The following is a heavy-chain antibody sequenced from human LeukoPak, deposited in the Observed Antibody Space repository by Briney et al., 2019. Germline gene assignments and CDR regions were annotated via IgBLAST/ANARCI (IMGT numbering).Heavy chain of an antibody. Sequence: SETLSLTCAVYGGSFSGYYWCWIRQPPGKGLEWIGEINHSGSTNYNPSLKSRVTISVDTSKNQFSLKLSSVTAADTAVYYCARDVYFDWSPTRSYGMDVWGQGTTVTVSS. CDR3: ARDVYFDWSPTRSYGMDV. CDR2: INHSGST. D-gene: IGHD3-9*01. V-gene: IGHV4-34*01. CDR1: GGSFSGYY. J-gene: IGHJ6*02.